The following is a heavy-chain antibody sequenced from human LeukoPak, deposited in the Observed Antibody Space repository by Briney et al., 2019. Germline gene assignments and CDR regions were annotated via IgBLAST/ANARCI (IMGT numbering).Heavy chain of an antibody. V-gene: IGHV1-24*01. D-gene: IGHD4-23*01. CDR3: ATTIGGNVPPDFDY. CDR1: GYTLTELS. CDR2: FDPEDGEA. Sequence: ASVKVSCKVSGYTLTELSMHWVRQAPGKGLEWMGGFDPEDGEAIYAQKFQGRVTMTEDTSTDTAYMELSSLRSEDTAVYYCATTIGGNVPPDFDYWGQGTLVTVSS. J-gene: IGHJ4*02.